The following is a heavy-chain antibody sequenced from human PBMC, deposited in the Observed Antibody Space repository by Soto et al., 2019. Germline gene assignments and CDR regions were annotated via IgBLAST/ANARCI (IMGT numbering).Heavy chain of an antibody. CDR2: ISSSSSYI. Sequence: EVQLVESGGGLVKPGGSLRLFCAASGFTFSSYSMNWVRQAPGKGLEWVSSISSSSSYIYYADSVKGRFTISRDNAKNSLYLQMNSLRAEDTAVYYCARVGFLGNYYYYMDVWGKGTTVTVSS. V-gene: IGHV3-21*01. D-gene: IGHD2-21*01. CDR3: ARVGFLGNYYYYMDV. J-gene: IGHJ6*03. CDR1: GFTFSSYS.